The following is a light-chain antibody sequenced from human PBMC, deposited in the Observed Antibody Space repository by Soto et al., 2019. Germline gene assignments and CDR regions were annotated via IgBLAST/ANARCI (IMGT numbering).Light chain of an antibody. V-gene: IGKV3-11*01. J-gene: IGKJ5*01. CDR1: QSISNY. CDR2: DAS. CDR3: QQRSNWPPSIT. Sequence: EIVLTQSPVTLSLSPGEGAALSCRASQSISNYLAWYQQKPGQAPRLLIYDASNRATGTPARFSGSGSGTDFTLTISRLEPEDFAVYYCQQRSNWPPSITFGQGTQLEIK.